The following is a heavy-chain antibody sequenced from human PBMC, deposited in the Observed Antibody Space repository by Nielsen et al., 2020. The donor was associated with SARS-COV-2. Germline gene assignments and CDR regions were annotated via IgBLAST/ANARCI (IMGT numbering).Heavy chain of an antibody. CDR2: IWHDGSKK. CDR1: GFTFTTSG. V-gene: IGHV3-33*01. D-gene: IGHD5-18*01. CDR3: ARRQIQLWGQSGGMDV. Sequence: GGSLRLSCSASGFTFTTSGMHWVRQAPGKGLEWLAMIWHDGSKKYYADSVEGRFTISRDNSKNTLYLQMNSLRAEDTAVYYCARRQIQLWGQSGGMDVWGQGTTVTVSS. J-gene: IGHJ6*02.